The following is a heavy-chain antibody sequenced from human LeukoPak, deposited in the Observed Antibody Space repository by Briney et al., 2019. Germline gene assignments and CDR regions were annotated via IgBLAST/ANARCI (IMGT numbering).Heavy chain of an antibody. D-gene: IGHD3-10*01. CDR2: INAGNGNT. J-gene: IGHJ1*01. CDR3: ARVAIWFGEFTEYFQH. Sequence: GASVKVSCKASGYTFNNYAIHWVRQAPGQRLEWMGWINAGNGNTRYSQKFQGRVTITRDTSASTAYMELSSLRSEDTAVYYCARVAIWFGEFTEYFQHWGQGTLVTVSS. CDR1: GYTFNNYA. V-gene: IGHV1-3*01.